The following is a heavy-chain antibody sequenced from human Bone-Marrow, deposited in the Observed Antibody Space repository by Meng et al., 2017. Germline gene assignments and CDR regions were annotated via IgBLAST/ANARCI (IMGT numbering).Heavy chain of an antibody. D-gene: IGHD1-26*01. V-gene: IGHV3-74*01. J-gene: IGHJ3*02. CDR1: GFTFSSYW. Sequence: ETLSLTCAASGFTFSSYWMHWVRQAPGKGLVWVSRINSDGSSTSYADSVKGRFTISRDNAKNTLYLQMNSLRAGDTAVYYCARERYLVRAAFDIWGQGTMVTVSS. CDR3: ARERYLVRAAFDI. CDR2: INSDGSST.